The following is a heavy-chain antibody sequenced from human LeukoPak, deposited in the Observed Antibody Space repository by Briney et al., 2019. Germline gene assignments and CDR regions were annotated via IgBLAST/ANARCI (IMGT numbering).Heavy chain of an antibody. V-gene: IGHV4-39*07. J-gene: IGHJ4*02. Sequence: SETLSLTCTVSGASIRSNYYWGWIRQPPGKGPEWIGSAYYSGSSQYKPSLKSRVTISMDTSKNQFSLKVNSVTAADTAVYYCARIVRDLRQLSDYWGQGTLVTVSS. D-gene: IGHD5-18*01. CDR2: AYYSGSS. CDR3: ARIVRDLRQLSDY. CDR1: GASIRSNYY.